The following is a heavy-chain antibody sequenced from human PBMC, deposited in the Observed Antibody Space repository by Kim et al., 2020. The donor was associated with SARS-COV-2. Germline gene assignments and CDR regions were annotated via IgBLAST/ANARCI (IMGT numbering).Heavy chain of an antibody. D-gene: IGHD3-10*01. CDR3: TGIGGEAGSVAPLL. V-gene: IGHV3-73*01. J-gene: IGHJ4*02. CDR1: GFTFSDST. CDR2: IRSKANSYAT. Sequence: GGSLRLSCVASGFTFSDSTMHWVRQASRKGLEWVGRIRSKANSYATAHAASVEGRFAISRDDSKNTAYLQMNSLKTEDTAVYYCTGIGGEAGSVAPLLWGQGTLVTVSS.